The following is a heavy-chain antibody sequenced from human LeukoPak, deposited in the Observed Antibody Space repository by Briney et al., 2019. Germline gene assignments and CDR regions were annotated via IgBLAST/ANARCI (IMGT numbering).Heavy chain of an antibody. CDR2: IYYSGST. V-gene: IGHV4-59*12. J-gene: IGHJ4*02. CDR3: ARDRVDFWSGYYTGRE. CDR1: GGSISTYY. D-gene: IGHD3-3*01. Sequence: PSETLSLTCTVSGGSISTYYWSWIRQPPGKGLEWIGYIYYSGSTYYNPSLKSRVTISVDTSKNQFSLKLSSVTAADTAVYYCARDRVDFWSGYYTGREWGQGTLVTVSS.